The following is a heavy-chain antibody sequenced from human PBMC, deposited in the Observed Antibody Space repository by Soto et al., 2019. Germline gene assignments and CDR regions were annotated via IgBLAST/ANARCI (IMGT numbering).Heavy chain of an antibody. CDR2: ITSSGST. V-gene: IGHV4-34*01. D-gene: IGHD1-1*01. J-gene: IGHJ5*02. Sequence: TLSLTCAVFGGSFSDSYWSWIRQSPGKGLEWIGEITSSGSTHYNPSLKSRVTISGDTSKNQFSLEVKSVTAADTAVYYCARGRPAIATRWFDPWGQGTLVTVSS. CDR1: GGSFSDSY. CDR3: ARGRPAIATRWFDP.